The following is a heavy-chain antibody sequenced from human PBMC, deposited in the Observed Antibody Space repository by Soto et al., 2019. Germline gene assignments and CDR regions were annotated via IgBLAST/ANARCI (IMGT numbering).Heavy chain of an antibody. CDR3: ARAPYCSSTSCLRNYYYGMDV. D-gene: IGHD2-2*01. CDR1: GFAFSTYA. V-gene: IGHV3-23*01. Sequence: PGGSLRLSCAASGFAFSTYAMSWVRQAPGKGLEWVSVLSGSGGSTYYADSVKGRFTISRDNSKNTLYLQLNSLRADDTAVYYCARAPYCSSTSCLRNYYYGMDVWGQGTTVTVSS. CDR2: LSGSGGST. J-gene: IGHJ6*02.